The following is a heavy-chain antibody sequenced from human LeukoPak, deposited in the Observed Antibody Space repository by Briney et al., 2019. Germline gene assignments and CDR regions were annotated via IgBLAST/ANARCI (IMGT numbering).Heavy chain of an antibody. CDR3: AREILRDGSYLIED. J-gene: IGHJ4*02. D-gene: IGHD1-26*01. V-gene: IGHV3-48*04. CDR2: ISSSSSTI. Sequence: GGSLRLSCAASGFTFSSYGMNWVRQAPGKGLEWVSYISSSSSTIYYADSVKGRFTVSRDNSKNTLYLQMNSLRADDTAVYYCAREILRDGSYLIEDWGQGILVTVSS. CDR1: GFTFSSYG.